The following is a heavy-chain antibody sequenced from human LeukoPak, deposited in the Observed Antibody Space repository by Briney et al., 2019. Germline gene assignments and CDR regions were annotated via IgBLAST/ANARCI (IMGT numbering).Heavy chain of an antibody. Sequence: SETLSLTCTVSGGSISSYYWSWIRQPAGKGLEWIGRIYTSGSTNYNPSLKSRVTMSVDTSKNQFSLKLSSVTAADTAVYHCARGYYYGSGSYYFDYWGQGTLVTVSS. D-gene: IGHD3-10*01. CDR2: IYTSGST. CDR1: GGSISSYY. V-gene: IGHV4-4*07. J-gene: IGHJ4*02. CDR3: ARGYYYGSGSYYFDY.